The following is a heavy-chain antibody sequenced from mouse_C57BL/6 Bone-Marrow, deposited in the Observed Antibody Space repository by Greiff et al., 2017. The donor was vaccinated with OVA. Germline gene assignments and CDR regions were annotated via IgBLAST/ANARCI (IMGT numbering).Heavy chain of an antibody. D-gene: IGHD2-4*01. Sequence: QVQLKQSGPELVKPGASVQLSCKASGYTFTSYDINWVKQRPGQGLEWIGWIYPRDGSTKYTEKFKGKATLTVDPSSSTAYMELHRLTSEDSAVYFCEIYYDPWFAYWGQGTLVTVSA. CDR3: EIYYDPWFAY. V-gene: IGHV1-85*01. CDR2: IYPRDGST. J-gene: IGHJ3*01. CDR1: GYTFTSYD.